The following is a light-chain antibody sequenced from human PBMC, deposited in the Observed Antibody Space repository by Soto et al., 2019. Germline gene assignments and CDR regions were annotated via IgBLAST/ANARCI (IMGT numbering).Light chain of an antibody. J-gene: IGKJ1*01. CDR1: QGVSSD. V-gene: IGKV3-11*01. CDR3: QQYNNWPRT. Sequence: EIVLTQSPATLSLSPGERATLSCRASQGVSSDLAWYQQKPGQAPRLLIYDASKRATGIPARFSSSGSGTEFTLTISSLQSEDFAIYYCQQYNNWPRTFGQGTKVDI. CDR2: DAS.